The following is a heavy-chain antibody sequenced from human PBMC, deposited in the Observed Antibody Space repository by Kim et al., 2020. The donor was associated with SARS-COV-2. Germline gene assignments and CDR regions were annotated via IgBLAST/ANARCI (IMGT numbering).Heavy chain of an antibody. CDR3: AREGRGESSGWYFSLDY. D-gene: IGHD6-19*01. Sequence: GGSLRLSCAASGFTFSSYSMNWVRQAPGKGLEWVSYISSSSSTIYYADSVKGRFTISRDNAKNSLYLQMNSLRDEDTAVYYCAREGRGESSGWYFSLDYWGQGTLVTVSS. J-gene: IGHJ4*02. CDR1: GFTFSSYS. V-gene: IGHV3-48*02. CDR2: ISSSSSTI.